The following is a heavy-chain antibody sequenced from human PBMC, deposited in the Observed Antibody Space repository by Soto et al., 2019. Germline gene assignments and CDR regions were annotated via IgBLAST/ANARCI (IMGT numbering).Heavy chain of an antibody. J-gene: IGHJ6*02. CDR2: ISYDGSNK. D-gene: IGHD6-13*01. CDR3: AKDLHSLAAGTGVTYYYYGMDV. Sequence: GGSLRLSCAASGFTFSSYGMHWVRQAPGKGLEWVAVISYDGSNKYYADSVKGRFTISRDNSKNTLYLQMNSLRAEDTAVYYCAKDLHSLAAGTGVTYYYYGMDVWGQGTTVTVSS. V-gene: IGHV3-30*18. CDR1: GFTFSSYG.